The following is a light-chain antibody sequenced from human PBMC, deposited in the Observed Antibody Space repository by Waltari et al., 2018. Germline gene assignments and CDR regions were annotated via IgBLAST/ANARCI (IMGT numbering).Light chain of an antibody. Sequence: AVQMTQSPSSLSASVGDRISITCRASQDIRDDLGWYQHNSGTAPKLLIFGASTLQRGVPSRFSGSGSGTGFTLTISNLQPADSATYYCLQHSNYPWTFGQGTKVEI. CDR2: GAS. CDR3: LQHSNYPWT. J-gene: IGKJ1*01. V-gene: IGKV1-6*01. CDR1: QDIRDD.